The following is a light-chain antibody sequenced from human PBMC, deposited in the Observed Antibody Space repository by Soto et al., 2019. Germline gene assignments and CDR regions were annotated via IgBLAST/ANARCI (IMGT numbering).Light chain of an antibody. CDR1: SSDVGSYNL. V-gene: IGLV2-23*02. J-gene: IGLJ1*01. CDR2: EVS. Sequence: QSVLTQPASVSGSPGQSITISCTGTSSDVGSYNLVSWYQQHPGKAPKLMIYEVSKRPSGVSKRFSGSKSGNTASLTISVLQAEDEADYYCCSYAGSSFDVFGTGTKVTVL. CDR3: CSYAGSSFDV.